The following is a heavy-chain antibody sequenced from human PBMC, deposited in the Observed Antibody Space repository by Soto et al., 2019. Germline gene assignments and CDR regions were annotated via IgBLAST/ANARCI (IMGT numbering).Heavy chain of an antibody. D-gene: IGHD3-10*01. J-gene: IGHJ6*02. CDR2: ISASGGST. CDR1: GLTFSSHA. Sequence: GGSLRLSCAASGLTFSSHAMSWVRQAPGKGMEWVSAISASGGSTYYADSVKGRFTISRDNSKNTLYLQMNSLRAEDTAVYYCAKSLGVRGPYLFYYGMDVWGQGTTATVSS. V-gene: IGHV3-23*01. CDR3: AKSLGVRGPYLFYYGMDV.